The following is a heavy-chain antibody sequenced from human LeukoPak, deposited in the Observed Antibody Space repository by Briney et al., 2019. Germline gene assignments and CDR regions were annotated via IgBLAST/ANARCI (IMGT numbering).Heavy chain of an antibody. D-gene: IGHD1-26*01. Sequence: GGSLRLSCAASGFPISTNGMSWVRQAPGKGLEWVAFIRYDGSNKYYADSVKGRFTISSDNSKNTLYLQMNSLRAEDTAVYYCARDRWKWELLRGNAFDIWGQGTMVTVSS. CDR1: GFPISTNG. V-gene: IGHV3-30*02. J-gene: IGHJ3*02. CDR3: ARDRWKWELLRGNAFDI. CDR2: IRYDGSNK.